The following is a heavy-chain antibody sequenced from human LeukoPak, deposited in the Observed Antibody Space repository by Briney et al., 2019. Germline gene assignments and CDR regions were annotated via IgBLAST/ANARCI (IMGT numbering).Heavy chain of an antibody. CDR3: AGRYSSSWYNWFDP. V-gene: IGHV1-8*03. J-gene: IGHJ5*02. Sequence: ASVKVSCKASGYTFTSYDINWVRQATGQGLEWMGWMNPNSGNTGYAQKFQGRVTITRNTSISTAYMELSSLRSEDTAVYYCAGRYSSSWYNWFDPWGQGTLVTVSS. CDR1: GYTFTSYD. CDR2: MNPNSGNT. D-gene: IGHD6-13*01.